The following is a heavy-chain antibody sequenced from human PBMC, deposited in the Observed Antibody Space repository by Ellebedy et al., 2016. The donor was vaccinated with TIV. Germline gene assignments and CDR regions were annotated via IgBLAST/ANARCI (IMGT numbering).Heavy chain of an antibody. D-gene: IGHD3-22*01. CDR1: GFTASSNY. CDR3: ASRSSGRWFVDY. CDR2: IYSGGST. J-gene: IGHJ4*02. Sequence: GESLKISCAASGFTASSNYMSWVRQAPGKGLEWVSVIYSGGSTYYADSVKGRFTISSDNAKNTRYLQRNSLRAEDTAVYYCASRSSGRWFVDYWGQGTLVTVSS. V-gene: IGHV3-66*01.